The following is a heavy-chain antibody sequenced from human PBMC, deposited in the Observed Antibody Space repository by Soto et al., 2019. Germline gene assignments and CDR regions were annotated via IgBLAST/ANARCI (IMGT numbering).Heavy chain of an antibody. CDR3: AKDMSVGYYYYGMDV. Sequence: PGGSLRLSCAASGFTFDDYAMHWVRQAPGKGLEWVSGISWNSGSIGYADSVKGRFTISRDNAKNSLYLQMNSLRAEDTALYYCAKDMSVGYYYYGMDVWGQGTTVTVSS. V-gene: IGHV3-9*01. J-gene: IGHJ6*02. CDR1: GFTFDDYA. CDR2: ISWNSGSI. D-gene: IGHD2-15*01.